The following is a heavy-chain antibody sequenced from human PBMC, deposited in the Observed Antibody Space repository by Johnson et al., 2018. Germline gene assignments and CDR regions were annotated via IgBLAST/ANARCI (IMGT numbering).Heavy chain of an antibody. D-gene: IGHD1-1*01. CDR2: VLPDGYS. CDR3: AKERVERRFGFDV. CDR1: GFSFSSHA. Sequence: VQLVQSGGGLVQPGGSLRLSCAASGFSFSSHAMTWVRQAPGKGLEWVSVVLPDGYSKYADSVKGRFTISGDNSKDTLYLQMNSLTAEDSAIYYCAKERVERRFGFDVWGQGTMVTVSS. V-gene: IGHV3-23*04. J-gene: IGHJ3*01.